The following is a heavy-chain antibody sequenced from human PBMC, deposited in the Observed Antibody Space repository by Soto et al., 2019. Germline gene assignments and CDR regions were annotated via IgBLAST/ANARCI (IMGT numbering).Heavy chain of an antibody. V-gene: IGHV1-2*04. J-gene: IGHJ4*01. Sequence: QVQLVQSGAEVKKPGASVQVSCKASGYTFTVYYMHWVRQAPGQGPEWMGWVNPNSGGPNYAQKFQGWVTMPGDTAISTAYIELSRLGSDDTAVYYGARWGHDDYGESEYYFDYRGHGTLVTVSS. CDR3: ARWGHDDYGESEYYFDY. D-gene: IGHD4-17*01. CDR2: VNPNSGGP. CDR1: GYTFTVYY.